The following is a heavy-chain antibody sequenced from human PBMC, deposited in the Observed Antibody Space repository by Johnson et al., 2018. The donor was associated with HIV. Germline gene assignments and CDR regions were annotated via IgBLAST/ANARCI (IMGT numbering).Heavy chain of an antibody. CDR3: ARDGEWELSHSAFDI. V-gene: IGHV3-30*04. D-gene: IGHD1-26*01. Sequence: QVQLVESGGGVVQPGRSLRLSCAASGFTFSSYAMHWVRQAPGKGLDWVAVISYDGGNKYYTDSVKGRFTISRDNSKNTLYLQMNSLRAEDTAVYYCARDGEWELSHSAFDIWGQGTMVTVSS. CDR1: GFTFSSYA. J-gene: IGHJ3*02. CDR2: ISYDGGNK.